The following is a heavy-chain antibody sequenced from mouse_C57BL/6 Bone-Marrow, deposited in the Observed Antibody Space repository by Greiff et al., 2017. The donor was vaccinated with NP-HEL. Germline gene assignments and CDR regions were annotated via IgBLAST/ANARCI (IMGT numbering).Heavy chain of an antibody. J-gene: IGHJ3*01. CDR2: INPGSGGT. D-gene: IGHD2-4*01. CDR1: GYAFTNYL. V-gene: IGHV1-54*01. CDR3: ARVEGYYDYDWFAY. Sequence: QVQLQQSGAELVRPGTSVKVSCKASGYAFTNYLIEWVKQRPGQGLEWIGVINPGSGGTNYNEKFKGKATLTADKSSSTAYMQLSSLTSEDSAVYFCARVEGYYDYDWFAYWGQGTLVTVSA.